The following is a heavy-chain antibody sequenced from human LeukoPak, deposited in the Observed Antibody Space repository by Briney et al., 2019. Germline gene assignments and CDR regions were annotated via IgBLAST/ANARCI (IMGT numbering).Heavy chain of an antibody. V-gene: IGHV3-66*01. CDR2: IYTGDTT. D-gene: IGHD6-19*01. J-gene: IGHJ4*02. CDR1: GFTVSSKY. Sequence: GGSLRLSCVASGFTVSSKYMSWVRQAPGKGLEWVAVIYTGDTTYYADSVKGRFTISRDNSKNTLYLQMDGLRVEDTAVYYCAKVGAVAAVGYWGQGTLVTVSS. CDR3: AKVGAVAAVGY.